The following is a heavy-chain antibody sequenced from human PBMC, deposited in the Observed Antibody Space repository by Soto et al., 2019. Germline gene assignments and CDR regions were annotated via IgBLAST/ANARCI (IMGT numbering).Heavy chain of an antibody. Sequence: PGESLKISCKGSGYSFTSYWIGWVRQMPGKGLEWMGIIYPGDSDTRYSPSFQGQVTISADKSTSTAYLQMNSLRAEDTAVYYCAKRIVVVTAILHRGVWGQGTTVTVSS. V-gene: IGHV5-51*01. CDR2: IYPGDSDT. CDR1: GYSFTSYW. J-gene: IGHJ6*02. D-gene: IGHD2-21*02. CDR3: AKRIVVVTAILHRGV.